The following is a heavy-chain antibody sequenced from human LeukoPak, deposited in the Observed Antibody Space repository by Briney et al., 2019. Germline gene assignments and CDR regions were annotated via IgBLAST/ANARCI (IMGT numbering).Heavy chain of an antibody. D-gene: IGHD2-2*01. CDR2: IGTAGDT. J-gene: IGHJ6*02. V-gene: IGHV3-13*01. CDR1: GFTFSSYE. Sequence: GGSLRLSCAASGFTFSSYEMHWVRQAAGKGLEWVSAIGTAGDTYYPGSVKGRFTISRENAKNSLYLQMNSLRAGDTAVYYCARGMKCGTSCSMWAYGMDVWGQGTTVTVSS. CDR3: ARGMKCGTSCSMWAYGMDV.